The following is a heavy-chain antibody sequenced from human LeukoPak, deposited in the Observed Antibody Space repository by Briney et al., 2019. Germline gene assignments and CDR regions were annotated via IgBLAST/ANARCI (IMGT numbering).Heavy chain of an antibody. D-gene: IGHD3-22*01. J-gene: IGHJ4*02. CDR3: ARGRTQTYYYDSRFFDY. Sequence: PSETLSLTCAVYGGSFSGYYWSWIRQPPGKGLEWIGEINHSGSTNYNPSLKSRVTISVDTSKNQFSLKLSSVTAADTAVYYCARGRTQTYYYDSRFFDYWGQGTLVTVSS. CDR2: INHSGST. CDR1: GGSFSGYY. V-gene: IGHV4-34*01.